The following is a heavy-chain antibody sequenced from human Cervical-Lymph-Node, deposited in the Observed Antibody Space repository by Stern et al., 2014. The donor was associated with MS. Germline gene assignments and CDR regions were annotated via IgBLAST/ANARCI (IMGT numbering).Heavy chain of an antibody. CDR1: GGSITNRDY. V-gene: IGHV4-39*02. D-gene: IGHD4-11*01. Sequence: QLQLQESGPGLVKPSETLSLTCTVSGGSITNRDYWGWIRQSPGKGLEWIGSVYYSGITYYRPSLKSRATISIDTSRNQIFLRFTSVPATDTAVYFCARGVTAVTNYVPNWCFDLWGRGTLVTVSS. CDR3: ARGVTAVTNYVPNWCFDL. J-gene: IGHJ2*01. CDR2: VYYSGIT.